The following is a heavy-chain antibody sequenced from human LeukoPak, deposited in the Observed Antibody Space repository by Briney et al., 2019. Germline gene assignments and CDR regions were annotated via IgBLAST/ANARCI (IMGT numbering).Heavy chain of an antibody. CDR1: GYTFTGYY. CDR2: INPDSGGT. V-gene: IGHV1-2*02. Sequence: ASVKVSCKASGYTFTGYYMHWVRQAPGQGLEWMGGINPDSGGTNYAQKFQGRVTMTRDTSISTAYMELSRLRSDDTAVYYCARATHRDGYDFGNTKPPDYFDYWGQGTLVTVSS. CDR3: ARATHRDGYDFGNTKPPDYFDY. D-gene: IGHD5-24*01. J-gene: IGHJ4*02.